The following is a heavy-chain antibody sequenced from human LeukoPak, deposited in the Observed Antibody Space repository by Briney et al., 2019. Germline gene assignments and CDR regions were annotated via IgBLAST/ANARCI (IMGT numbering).Heavy chain of an antibody. CDR2: LRKDGSES. V-gene: IGHV3-7*01. Sequence: GGSLRLSCVVSGFTFSSYSMIWVRQAPGKGLQWVANLRKDGSESRYVDSVKGRFTISRDNAKNSLYLQMNSLRADDTAVYYCGRHRSGSGTYFVDKWGQGTLVSVS. CDR3: GRHRSGSGTYFVDK. J-gene: IGHJ4*02. D-gene: IGHD3-10*01. CDR1: GFTFSSYS.